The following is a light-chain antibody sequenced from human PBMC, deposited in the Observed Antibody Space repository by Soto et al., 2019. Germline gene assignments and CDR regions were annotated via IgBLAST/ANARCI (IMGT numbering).Light chain of an antibody. CDR3: ATWDDSLNGVV. CDR2: YDD. Sequence: QSVLTQPPSVSEAPRQTVTISCSRGSCNIGNNAVNWYQQFPGKAPTLLICYDDLLHSGVYDLFSCYRSVTTASLAISRLQTKEEDYCYCATWDDSLNGVVFGGGTKLTVL. V-gene: IGLV1-36*01. J-gene: IGLJ3*02. CDR1: SCNIGNNA.